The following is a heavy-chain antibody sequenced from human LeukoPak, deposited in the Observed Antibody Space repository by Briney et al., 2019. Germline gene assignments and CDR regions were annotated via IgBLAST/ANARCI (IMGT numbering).Heavy chain of an antibody. V-gene: IGHV3-33*06. CDR3: AKGEYYYDSSGYYYESTTSLFDY. D-gene: IGHD3-22*01. Sequence: PGRSLRLSCAASGFTFSSYGMHWVRQAPGKGLEWVAVIWYDGSNKYYADSVKGRFTISRDNSKNTLSLQINSLRAEDTAVYYCAKGEYYYDSSGYYYESTTSLFDYWGQGTLVTVS. J-gene: IGHJ4*02. CDR1: GFTFSSYG. CDR2: IWYDGSNK.